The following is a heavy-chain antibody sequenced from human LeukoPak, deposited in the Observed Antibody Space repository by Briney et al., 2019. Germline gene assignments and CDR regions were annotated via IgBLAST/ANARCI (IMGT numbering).Heavy chain of an antibody. Sequence: SETLSLTCTVSGGSISSSSYYWGWIRQPPGKGLEWIGSIYYSGRTYYNPSLKSRVTISVDTPKNQFSLKLSSVTAADTAVYYCARHSRTYYDFDYWGQGTLVTVSS. CDR1: GGSISSSSYY. D-gene: IGHD1-26*01. CDR2: IYYSGRT. CDR3: ARHSRTYYDFDY. V-gene: IGHV4-39*01. J-gene: IGHJ4*02.